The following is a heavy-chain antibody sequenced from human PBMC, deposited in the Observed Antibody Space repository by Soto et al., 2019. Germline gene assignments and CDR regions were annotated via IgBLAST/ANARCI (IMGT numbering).Heavy chain of an antibody. J-gene: IGHJ4*02. V-gene: IGHV3-7*01. CDR1: GFTFSTNW. CDR2: IKQDGSEK. CDR3: ARDGYCSGGSCYSVPVFDY. Sequence: GGSLRLSCAVSGFTFSTNWMSWVRQAPGKGLEWVAHIKQDGSEKYYVDSVKGRFTISRDNARNSLYLQMNSLRAEDTAVYYCARDGYCSGGSCYSVPVFDYWGQGTLVTVSS. D-gene: IGHD2-15*01.